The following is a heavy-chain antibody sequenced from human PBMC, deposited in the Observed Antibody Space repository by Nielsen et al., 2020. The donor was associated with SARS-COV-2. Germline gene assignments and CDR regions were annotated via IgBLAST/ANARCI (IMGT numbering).Heavy chain of an antibody. V-gene: IGHV1-24*01. CDR1: GNTLSGVS. CDR3: ASLPYDNSGLDFDS. J-gene: IGHJ4*02. Sequence: VKVSCKVSGNTLSGVSMHWVRQAPGKGLEWMGGFDPEDGGITYAQKFQGRVTMTEDSSTDTAYMELSSLRSEDTAVYYCASLPYDNSGLDFDSWGQGALVTVSS. CDR2: FDPEDGGI. D-gene: IGHD3-22*01.